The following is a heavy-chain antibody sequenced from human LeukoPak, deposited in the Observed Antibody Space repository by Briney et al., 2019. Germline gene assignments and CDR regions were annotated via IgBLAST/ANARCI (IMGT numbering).Heavy chain of an antibody. CDR1: GYTFTGYY. D-gene: IGHD3-16*01. CDR3: ARGGADY. V-gene: IGHV1-2*06. CDR2: INPNSGGT. Sequence: ASVKVSCKASGYTFTGYYIYWVRQAPGQGQEWMGQINPNSGGTNYAPKFQGRVTMTWDTSISTAYMELSSLRSDDTAVYYCARGGADYWGQGTLVTVSS. J-gene: IGHJ4*02.